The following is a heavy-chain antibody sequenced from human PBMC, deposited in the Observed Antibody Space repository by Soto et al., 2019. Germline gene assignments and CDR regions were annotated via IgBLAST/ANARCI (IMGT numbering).Heavy chain of an antibody. CDR3: AREVGGMHFFDF. Sequence: QVQLKESGPGLVKPSQTLSLTCSVSGDSISSGGYYWSWIRQHPGRGLEWIGNIYYNGNTYYNPSLKSRVSISGDTSKNQFYLKLSSVTAADAAVYYCAREVGGMHFFDFWGQGTLVTVSS. J-gene: IGHJ4*02. V-gene: IGHV4-31*03. D-gene: IGHD2-15*01. CDR1: GDSISSGGYY. CDR2: IYYNGNT.